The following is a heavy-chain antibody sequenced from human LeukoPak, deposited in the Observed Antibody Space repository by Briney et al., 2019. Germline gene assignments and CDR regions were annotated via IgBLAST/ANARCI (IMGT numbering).Heavy chain of an antibody. V-gene: IGHV4-34*01. D-gene: IGHD3-9*01. Sequence: KPSETLSLTCAVYGGSFSGYYWSWIRQPPGKGLEWIGEINHSGSTNYNPSLKSRVTISVDTSKNQFSLKLSSVTAADTAVYYCARLGPWSLSSTDAFDIWGQGTMVTVSS. CDR2: INHSGST. CDR1: GGSFSGYY. J-gene: IGHJ3*02. CDR3: ARLGPWSLSSTDAFDI.